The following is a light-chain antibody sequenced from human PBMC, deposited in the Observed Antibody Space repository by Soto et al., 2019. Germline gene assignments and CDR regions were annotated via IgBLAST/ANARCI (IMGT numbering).Light chain of an antibody. Sequence: EIVLTQSPGTLSLSPGERATLSCRASQSVSSSYLAWYQQKPGQAPRLLIYDASSRATGIPDRFSGSGSGTDFTPTIRRLEPEDFAVYYCQQYGSSTGYTFGQGTKLEIK. CDR2: DAS. CDR1: QSVSSSY. CDR3: QQYGSSTGYT. J-gene: IGKJ2*01. V-gene: IGKV3-20*01.